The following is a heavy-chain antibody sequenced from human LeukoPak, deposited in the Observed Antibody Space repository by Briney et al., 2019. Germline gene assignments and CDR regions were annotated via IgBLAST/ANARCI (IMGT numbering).Heavy chain of an antibody. J-gene: IGHJ4*02. D-gene: IGHD6-13*01. V-gene: IGHV3-23*01. CDR1: GFTFSSSA. CDR3: ANSWYYFDY. CDR2: ISGSGDRT. Sequence: GGSLRLSCAASGFTFSSSAMSWVRQAPGKGLEWVSTISGSGDRTYYADSVKGRFTISRDNSKNTLFLHMNSLRAEDTAVCYCANSWYYFDYWGQGTLVTVSS.